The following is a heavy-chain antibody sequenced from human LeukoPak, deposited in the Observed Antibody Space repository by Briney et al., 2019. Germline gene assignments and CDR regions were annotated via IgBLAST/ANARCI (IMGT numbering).Heavy chain of an antibody. V-gene: IGHV3-23*01. CDR3: AKDRLQWLVGGYYFDY. D-gene: IGHD6-19*01. Sequence: PGGSLRLSCAASGFTFSSYAMSWVRQAPGKGLEWVSAISGRGGSTYYADSVKGRFTISRDNSKNTLYLQMNSLRAEDTAVYYCAKDRLQWLVGGYYFDYWGQGTLVTVSS. CDR1: GFTFSSYA. CDR2: ISGRGGST. J-gene: IGHJ4*02.